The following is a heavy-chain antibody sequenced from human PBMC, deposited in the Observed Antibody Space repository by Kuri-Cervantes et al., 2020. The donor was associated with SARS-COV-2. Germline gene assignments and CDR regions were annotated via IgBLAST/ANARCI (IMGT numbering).Heavy chain of an antibody. J-gene: IGHJ4*02. Sequence: GESLKISCVASGFTFRNYAMSWVRQAPGKGLEWVSSLGDTGASTYYADSVQGRFTVSRDNSKNTLYLQMNSLRTEDTALYYCAKDLYFPGWGQGTLVTVSS. CDR2: LGDTGAST. D-gene: IGHD2/OR15-2a*01. CDR3: AKDLYFPG. CDR1: GFTFRNYA. V-gene: IGHV3-23*01.